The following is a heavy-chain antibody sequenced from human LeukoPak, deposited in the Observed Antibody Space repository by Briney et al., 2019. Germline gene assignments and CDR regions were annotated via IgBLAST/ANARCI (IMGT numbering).Heavy chain of an antibody. CDR2: XRXDRRNQ. V-gene: IGHV3-30*02. J-gene: IGHJ4*02. Sequence: SXXLSCAASXXXXSSXGMHXVXQXPGXGXXWXXXXRXDRRNQYYADSVKGRFTISRDNSKNTLYLQMNSLRAEVAAVYYCAKDYSDSSGYFRVPHVFDFWGQGTLVTVSS. CDR3: AKDYSDSSGYFRVPHVFDF. D-gene: IGHD3-22*01. CDR1: XXXXSSXG.